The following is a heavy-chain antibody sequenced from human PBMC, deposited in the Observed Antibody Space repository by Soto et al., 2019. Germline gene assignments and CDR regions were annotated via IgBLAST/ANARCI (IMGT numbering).Heavy chain of an antibody. J-gene: IGHJ4*02. V-gene: IGHV4-34*01. CDR3: ARDYYDSSGRPTIDY. CDR2: INHSGST. D-gene: IGHD3-22*01. Sequence: QVQLQQWGAGLLKPSETLSLTCAVYGGSFSGYYWSWIRQPPGKGLEWIGEINHSGSTNYNPFPKSRVTISVDTSKNQFSLKLSSVTAADTAVYYCARDYYDSSGRPTIDYWGQGTLVTVSS. CDR1: GGSFSGYY.